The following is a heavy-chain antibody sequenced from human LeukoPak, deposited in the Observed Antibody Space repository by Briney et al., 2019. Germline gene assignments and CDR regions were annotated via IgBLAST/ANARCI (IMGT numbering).Heavy chain of an antibody. CDR1: GGSFSDYY. CDR3: ARDKYSYGPHYYYYGMDV. CDR2: INHSGST. J-gene: IGHJ6*02. V-gene: IGHV4-34*09. D-gene: IGHD5-18*01. Sequence: SETLSLTCAVYGGSFSDYYWTWIRQPPGKGLERIGDINHSGSTNYNPSLKSRVTISVDTSKNQFSLELSSVTAADTAVYYCARDKYSYGPHYYYYGMDVWGQGTTVTVSS.